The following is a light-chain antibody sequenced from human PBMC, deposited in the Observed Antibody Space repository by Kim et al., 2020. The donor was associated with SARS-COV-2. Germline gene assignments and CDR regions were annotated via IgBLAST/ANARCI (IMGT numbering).Light chain of an antibody. V-gene: IGLV3-19*01. Sequence: SSELTQDPAVSVALGQTVRITCQGDSLRSYYASWYQQKPGQAPVLVNYGKNNRPSGIPDRFSGSSSGNTASLTITGAQAEDDADYYCNSRDSTGTHVVFGGGTTLTVL. J-gene: IGLJ2*01. CDR2: GKN. CDR1: SLRSYY. CDR3: NSRDSTGTHVV.